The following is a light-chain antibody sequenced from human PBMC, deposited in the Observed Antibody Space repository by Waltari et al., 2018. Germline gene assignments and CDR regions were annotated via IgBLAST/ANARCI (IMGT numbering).Light chain of an antibody. CDR3: SSYAHSNTVV. Sequence: QSALTQPPSASGPPGQSVTISCTGTTSDVGGYNYVSWYQQHPGKAPKLIIAGVPKRPSGVPDRFSGSKSGNTASLTVSGLQAEDEADYYCSSYAHSNTVVFGGGTRLTVL. J-gene: IGLJ2*01. CDR1: TSDVGGYNY. CDR2: GVP. V-gene: IGLV2-8*01.